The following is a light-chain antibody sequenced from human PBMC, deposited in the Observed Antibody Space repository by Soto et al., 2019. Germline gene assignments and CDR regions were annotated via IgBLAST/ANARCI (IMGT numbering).Light chain of an antibody. CDR1: QGISGA. CDR2: VAS. CDR3: QQSYGTPIT. J-gene: IGKJ5*01. Sequence: GDRVTITCRASQGISGALAWYQQKPGNAPNLLIYVASSLQSEVPSRFSGSGSGTDFTLTITSLQPEDFATYYCQQSYGTPITFGQGTRLEIK. V-gene: IGKV1-39*01.